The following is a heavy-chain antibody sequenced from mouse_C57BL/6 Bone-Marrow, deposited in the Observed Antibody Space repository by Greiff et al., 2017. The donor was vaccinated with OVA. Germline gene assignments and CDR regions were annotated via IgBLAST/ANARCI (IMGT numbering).Heavy chain of an antibody. V-gene: IGHV5-4*01. CDR3: ARERIYYGTPYYFDY. CDR1: GFTFSSYA. D-gene: IGHD2-1*01. J-gene: IGHJ2*01. CDR2: ISDGGSYT. Sequence: EVKVVESGGDLVKPGGSLKLSCAASGFTFSSYAMSWVRQTPEKRLEWVATISDGGSYTYYPDNVKGRFTISRDNAKNNLYLQMSHLKSEDTAMYYCARERIYYGTPYYFDYWGQGTTLTVSS.